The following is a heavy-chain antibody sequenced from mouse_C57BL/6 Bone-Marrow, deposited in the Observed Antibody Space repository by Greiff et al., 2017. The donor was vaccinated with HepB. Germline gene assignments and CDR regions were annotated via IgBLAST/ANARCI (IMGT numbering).Heavy chain of an antibody. CDR2: IYPGDGDT. V-gene: IGHV1-80*01. J-gene: IGHJ2*01. Sequence: VKLQESGAELVKPGASVKISCKASGYAFSSYWMNWVKQRPGKGLEWIGQIYPGDGDTNYNGKFKRKATLTADKSSSTAYMQLSSLTSEDSAVYFCAREGYGNYYFDYWGQGTTLTVSS. CDR1: GYAFSSYW. CDR3: AREGYGNYYFDY. D-gene: IGHD2-10*02.